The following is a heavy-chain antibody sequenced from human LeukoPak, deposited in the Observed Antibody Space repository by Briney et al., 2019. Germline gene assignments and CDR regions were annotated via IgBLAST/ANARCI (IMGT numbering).Heavy chain of an antibody. D-gene: IGHD3-10*01. V-gene: IGHV7-4-1*02. CDR1: GYTFTSYA. CDR2: INTNTGNP. J-gene: IGHJ4*02. CDR3: AREVAPGSFDD. Sequence: ASVKVSCTASGYTFTSYALNWVRQAPGQGLEWMGWINTNTGNPTYAQGFTGRFLFSLDTSVNTAYLQISSLKSEDTAVYYCAREVAPGSFDDWGQGTPVTVSS.